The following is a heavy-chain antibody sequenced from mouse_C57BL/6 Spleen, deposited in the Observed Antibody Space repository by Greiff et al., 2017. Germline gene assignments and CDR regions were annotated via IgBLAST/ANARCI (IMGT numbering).Heavy chain of an antibody. CDR2: IDPSDSYT. CDR3: ARFSPTSH. D-gene: IGHD2-10*01. Sequence: QVQLQQSGAELVKPGASVKLSCKASGYTFTSYWMQWVKQRPGQGLEWIGEIDPSDSYTNYNQKFKGKATLTVDTSSSTAYMQLSSLTSEDSAVYYCARFSPTSHWGQGTTLTVSS. V-gene: IGHV1-50*01. J-gene: IGHJ2*01. CDR1: GYTFTSYW.